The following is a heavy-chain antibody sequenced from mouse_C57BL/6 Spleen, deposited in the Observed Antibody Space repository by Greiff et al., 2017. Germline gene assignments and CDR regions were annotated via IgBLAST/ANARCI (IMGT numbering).Heavy chain of an antibody. V-gene: IGHV1-5*01. CDR2: IYPGNSGT. CDR3: TRAWDGGYCYAMDY. CDR1: GYTFTSYW. Sequence: VQLQQSGTVLARPGASVKMSCKTSGYTFTSYWMHWVKQRPGQGLEWIGAIYPGNSGTSYNEKFTGKAKLTAVTSASTAYMELSSLTKEDSAVYYCTRAWDGGYCYAMDYWGQGTSVTVSS. D-gene: IGHD4-1*01. J-gene: IGHJ4*01.